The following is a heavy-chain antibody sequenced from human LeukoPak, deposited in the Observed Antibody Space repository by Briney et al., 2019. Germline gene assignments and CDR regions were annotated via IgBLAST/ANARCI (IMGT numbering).Heavy chain of an antibody. J-gene: IGHJ6*02. V-gene: IGHV3-49*04. CDR2: IRSKGYGGTT. Sequence: GGSLRLSCITSGFTFGDHAMNWVRQAPGKGLDWVGFIRSKGYGGTTEYAASVKGRFTISRDESKRIAYLQMNSQKSEDTAVYYCTRGPTGRWLYYGMDVWGQGTTVIVS. CDR1: GFTFGDHA. CDR3: TRGPTGRWLYYGMDV. D-gene: IGHD5-24*01.